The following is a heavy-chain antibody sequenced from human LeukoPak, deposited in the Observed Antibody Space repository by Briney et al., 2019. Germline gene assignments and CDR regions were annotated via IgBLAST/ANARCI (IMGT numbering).Heavy chain of an antibody. CDR2: INHSGST. Sequence: PSETLSLTCAVYGGSFSGYYWSWIRQPPGKGLEWIGEINHSGSTNYNPSLKSRVTISVDTSKNQFSLKLSSVTAADTAVYYCAGEPYCSSTSCYPNWGQGTLVTVSS. D-gene: IGHD2-2*01. V-gene: IGHV4-34*01. CDR3: AGEPYCSSTSCYPN. CDR1: GGSFSGYY. J-gene: IGHJ4*02.